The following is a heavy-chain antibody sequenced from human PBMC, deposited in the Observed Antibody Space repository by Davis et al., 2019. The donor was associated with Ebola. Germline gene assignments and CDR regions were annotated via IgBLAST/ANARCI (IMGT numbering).Heavy chain of an antibody. CDR2: IYYSGST. D-gene: IGHD4-11*01. CDR1: GGSFSGYY. J-gene: IGHJ4*02. Sequence: MPSETLSLTCAVYGGSFSGYYWGWIRQPPGKGLEWIGSIYYSGSTYYNPSLKSRVTVSVDTSKNQFSLKLSSVTAADTALYYCARHSFPYSNYGPYYFDYWGQGTLVTVSS. CDR3: ARHSFPYSNYGPYYFDY. V-gene: IGHV4-39*01.